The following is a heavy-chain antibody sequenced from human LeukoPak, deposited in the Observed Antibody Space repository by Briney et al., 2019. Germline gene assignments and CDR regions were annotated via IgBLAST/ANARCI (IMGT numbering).Heavy chain of an antibody. D-gene: IGHD5-12*01. Sequence: GGSLRLSCAASGLTFSSYSMNWVRQAPGKGLEWVSSISSSSSYIYYADSVKGRFTISRDNAKNSLYLQMNSLRAEDTAVYYCARGRGYSGYDFGYWGQGTLVTVSS. J-gene: IGHJ4*02. CDR1: GLTFSSYS. V-gene: IGHV3-21*01. CDR2: ISSSSSYI. CDR3: ARGRGYSGYDFGY.